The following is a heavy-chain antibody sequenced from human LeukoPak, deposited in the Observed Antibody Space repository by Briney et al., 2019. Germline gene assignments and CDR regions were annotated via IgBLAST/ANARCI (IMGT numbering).Heavy chain of an antibody. CDR3: ARDLNVAAAGPLETDY. V-gene: IGHV1-18*04. Sequence: ASVKVSCKASGYTFTGYYMHWVRQAPGQGLEWMGWISAYNGNTNYAQKLQGRVTMTTDTSTSTAYMELRSLRSDDTAVYYCARDLNVAAAGPLETDYWGQGTLVTVSS. CDR2: ISAYNGNT. CDR1: GYTFTGYY. D-gene: IGHD6-13*01. J-gene: IGHJ4*02.